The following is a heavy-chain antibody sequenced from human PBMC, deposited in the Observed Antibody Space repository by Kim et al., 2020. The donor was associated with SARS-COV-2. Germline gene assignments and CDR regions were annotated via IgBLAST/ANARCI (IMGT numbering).Heavy chain of an antibody. V-gene: IGHV7-4-1*02. J-gene: IGHJ6*04. CDR2: INTNTGNP. CDR3: ARDRGRLWFGELSSYYYGRDV. D-gene: IGHD3-10*01. CDR1: GYIFTSYA. Sequence: ASVKVSCKASGYIFTSYAMNWVRQAPGQGLEWMGWINTNTGNPTYAQGFTGRFVFSLDTSVSTSYLQISSLKAEDTAVYYCARDRGRLWFGELSSYYYGRDVGRGGPTLTLST.